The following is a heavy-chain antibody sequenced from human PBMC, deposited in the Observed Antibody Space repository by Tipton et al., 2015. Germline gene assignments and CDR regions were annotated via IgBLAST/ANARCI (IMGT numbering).Heavy chain of an antibody. Sequence: QSGAEVKKPGESLKISCQGSGYRFTSYWIGWVRQMPGKGLEWMGIIYPGDSDTRYSPSFQGQVTISADKSISTAYLQWSSLKASDTAMYYCARHVSFYYDTHGYDALDIWAQGTRVTVSS. CDR3: ARHVSFYYDTHGYDALDI. V-gene: IGHV5-51*01. J-gene: IGHJ3*02. CDR2: IYPGDSDT. CDR1: GYRFTSYW. D-gene: IGHD3-22*01.